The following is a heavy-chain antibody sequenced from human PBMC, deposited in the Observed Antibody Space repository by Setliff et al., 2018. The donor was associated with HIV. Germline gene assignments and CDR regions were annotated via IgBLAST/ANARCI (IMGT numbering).Heavy chain of an antibody. V-gene: IGHV4-59*04. J-gene: IGHJ5*02. CDR3: AKDRRYYYGSGSYAAET. D-gene: IGHD3-10*01. Sequence: SETLSLTCAVTGASIGSHYWTWIRQPPGKGLEWIGNIYHTGSSYYNPSLNDRATISLDTSKNQFSLKLNSVTAADTAVYYCAKDRRYYYGSGSYAAETWGQGTLVTVSS. CDR1: GASIGSHY. CDR2: IYHTGSS.